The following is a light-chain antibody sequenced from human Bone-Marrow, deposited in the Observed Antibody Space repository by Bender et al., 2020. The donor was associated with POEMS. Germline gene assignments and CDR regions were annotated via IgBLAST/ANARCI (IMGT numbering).Light chain of an antibody. CDR1: SNDVGNYNL. CDR3: FSYAGGYTYV. CDR2: EVT. J-gene: IGLJ1*01. Sequence: QSALTQPASVSGSPGQSITISCIGTSNDVGNYNLVSWYQQHPGKAPKLMIYEVTNRASGVPDRFSGSKSANTASLTISGLQAEDEADYFCFSYAGGYTYVFGTGTKVSVL. V-gene: IGLV2-23*02.